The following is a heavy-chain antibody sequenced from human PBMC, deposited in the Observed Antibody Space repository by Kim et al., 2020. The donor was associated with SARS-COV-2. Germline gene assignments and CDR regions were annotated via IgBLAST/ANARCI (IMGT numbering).Heavy chain of an antibody. CDR3: ATGQAAAGKHGAFDS. D-gene: IGHD6-13*01. J-gene: IGHJ3*02. CDR1: GGSISSSSYY. CDR2: IYYSGST. Sequence: SQTLSLTCTVSGGSISSSSYYWGWIRQPPGKGLEWIGSIYYSGSTYYNPSLKSRVTISVDTSKNQFSLKLSSVTAADTAVYYCATGQAAAGKHGAFDSWGQGTMVTVSS. V-gene: IGHV4-39*01.